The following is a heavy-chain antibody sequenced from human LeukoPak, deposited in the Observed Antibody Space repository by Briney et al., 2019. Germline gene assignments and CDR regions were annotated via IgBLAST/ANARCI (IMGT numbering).Heavy chain of an antibody. V-gene: IGHV3-21*01. J-gene: IGHJ4*01. CDR1: GFPFSRYS. CDR2: ITSSSGYI. Sequence: GGSLRLSCAASGFPFSRYSMNWVRQAPGKGLEWVSSITSSSGYIHYADSVKGRFTIFRDNAKNSLYLQMNSLRAEDTAVYYCAREITSSSSFDSWGQGTLVTVSS. CDR3: AREITSSSSFDS. D-gene: IGHD6-6*01.